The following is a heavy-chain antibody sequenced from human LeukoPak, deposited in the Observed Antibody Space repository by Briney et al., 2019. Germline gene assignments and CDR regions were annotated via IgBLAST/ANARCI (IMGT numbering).Heavy chain of an antibody. CDR1: GYTFTSYG. J-gene: IGHJ4*01. CDR3: VVLRYFDIPFDY. Sequence: GASVKVSCKASGYTFTSYGISWVRQAPGQGLEWMGWISAYNGNTNYAQKLQGRVTMTTDTSTSTAYMELRSLRSDDTAVYYCVVLRYFDIPFDYWGHGTLVTVSS. V-gene: IGHV1-18*01. CDR2: ISAYNGNT. D-gene: IGHD3-9*01.